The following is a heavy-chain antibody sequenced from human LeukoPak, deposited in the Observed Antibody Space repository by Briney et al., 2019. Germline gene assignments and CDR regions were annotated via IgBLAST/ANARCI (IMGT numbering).Heavy chain of an antibody. D-gene: IGHD3-3*01. CDR3: ARSIVGSGYYTRNFDY. V-gene: IGHV4-61*02. CDR1: GGSISSGNYY. CDR2: IHTSGGT. J-gene: IGHJ4*02. Sequence: TSQTLSLTCTVSGGSISSGNYYWTWIRQPAGKGLQWIGRIHTSGGTNYNPSLTSRVTISVDTSKNQFSLKLNSVTAADTAVYYCARSIVGSGYYTRNFDYWGQGTLVTVSS.